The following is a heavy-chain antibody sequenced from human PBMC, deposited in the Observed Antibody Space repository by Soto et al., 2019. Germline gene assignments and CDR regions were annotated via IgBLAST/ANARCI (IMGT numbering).Heavy chain of an antibody. D-gene: IGHD3-22*01. CDR1: GGSISSGGYY. J-gene: IGHJ4*02. CDR2: IDYSGST. CDR3: ARGRSSGYYYDDY. Sequence: QVQLQESGPGLVKPSQTLSLTCTVSGGSISSGGYYWSWILQHPGKGLEWIGYIDYSGSTYYNPSLKSRVNISVATSKNQCSLKLSSVTAADTAVYYCARGRSSGYYYDDYWGQGTLVTVSS. V-gene: IGHV4-31*03.